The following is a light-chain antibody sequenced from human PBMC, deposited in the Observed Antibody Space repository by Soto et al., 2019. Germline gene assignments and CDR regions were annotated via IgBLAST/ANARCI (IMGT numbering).Light chain of an antibody. V-gene: IGLV7-43*01. CDR1: TGAVTSGYY. CDR3: LLFYGDGVV. CDR2: STT. J-gene: IGLJ2*01. Sequence: QAVVTQEPSLTVSPGGTVTLTCASSTGAVTSGYYPNWFQQKPGQPPRALIYSTTYKHSWTPARFSGSLLGGKAALTLSGVQPEDEADYYCLLFYGDGVVFGGVTKVTVL.